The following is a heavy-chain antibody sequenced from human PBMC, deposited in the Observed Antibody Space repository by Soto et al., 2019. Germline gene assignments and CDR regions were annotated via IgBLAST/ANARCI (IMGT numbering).Heavy chain of an antibody. CDR1: GFTFSRYA. Sequence: QVQLVESGGGVVQPGRSLRLSCAASGFTFSRYAIHWVRQAPGKGLEWVAVISYDGSNKYYADSVEGRFTISRDNSKNTLYLQMNSLRAEDTAVYYCAKDPDVLRFLAYGMDVWGQGTTVTVSS. CDR2: ISYDGSNK. J-gene: IGHJ6*02. CDR3: AKDPDVLRFLAYGMDV. V-gene: IGHV3-30-3*01. D-gene: IGHD3-3*01.